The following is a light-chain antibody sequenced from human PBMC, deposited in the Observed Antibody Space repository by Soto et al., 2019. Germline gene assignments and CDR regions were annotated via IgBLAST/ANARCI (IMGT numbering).Light chain of an antibody. CDR2: SAS. CDR1: QGISSF. J-gene: IGKJ2*01. V-gene: IGKV1-27*01. Sequence: DVQMTQSPSSLSASVGDRVTITCRASQGISSFLAWYQQLPGKVPKLLIYSASTLQSGVPSRFSGSGSATDFTLTISRLEPEDSAVYYCQHYDSSPPYTCGQGTKVDIK. CDR3: QHYDSSPPYT.